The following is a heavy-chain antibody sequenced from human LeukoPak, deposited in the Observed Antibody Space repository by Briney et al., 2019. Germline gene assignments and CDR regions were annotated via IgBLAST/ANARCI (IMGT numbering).Heavy chain of an antibody. CDR3: ARTHYGDYALDAFDI. CDR1: GFTFSSYS. CDR2: ISSSSTI. Sequence: GGSLRLSCAASGFTFSSYSMNWVRQAPGKGLEWVSYISSSSTIYYADSVKGRFTISRDNAKNSLYLQMNSLRAEDTAVYYCARTHYGDYALDAFDIWGQGTMVTVSS. V-gene: IGHV3-48*01. J-gene: IGHJ3*02. D-gene: IGHD4-17*01.